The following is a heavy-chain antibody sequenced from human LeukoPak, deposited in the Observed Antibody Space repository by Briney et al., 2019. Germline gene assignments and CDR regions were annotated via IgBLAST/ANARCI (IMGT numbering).Heavy chain of an antibody. CDR3: ATCITMVRGVIQYWYFDL. V-gene: IGHV4-38-2*01. CDR1: GYSLSSGYY. D-gene: IGHD3-10*01. Sequence: PSETLSLTCAVSGYSLSSGYYWGWVRQPPRKGLEWIGSIYHSGSTYYNPSLKSRVTISVDTSKNQFSLKLSSVTAADTAVYYCATCITMVRGVIQYWYFDLWGRGTLVTVSS. J-gene: IGHJ2*01. CDR2: IYHSGST.